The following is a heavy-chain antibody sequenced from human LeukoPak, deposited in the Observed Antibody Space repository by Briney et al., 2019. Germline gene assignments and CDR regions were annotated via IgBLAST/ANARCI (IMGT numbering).Heavy chain of an antibody. CDR1: GFTFSDYY. Sequence: SGGSLRLSCAASGFTFSDYYMSWIRQAPGKGLEWVSYISSSGSTIYYADSVKGRFTISRDNAKNSLYLQMNSLRAEDTAVYYCARSPNRAVAGTGGWFDPWGQGTLVTVSS. CDR2: ISSSGSTI. V-gene: IGHV3-11*01. J-gene: IGHJ5*02. D-gene: IGHD6-19*01. CDR3: ARSPNRAVAGTGGWFDP.